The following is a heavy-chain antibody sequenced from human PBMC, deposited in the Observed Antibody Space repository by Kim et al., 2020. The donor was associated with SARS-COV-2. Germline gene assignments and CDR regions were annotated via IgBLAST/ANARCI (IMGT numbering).Heavy chain of an antibody. J-gene: IGHJ4*02. CDR3: TTEPVGLSDGYYFDY. D-gene: IGHD1-26*01. Sequence: APVKGRFTISREESKNTLYLQKNSLKTEDTAVYYCTTEPVGLSDGYYFDYWGQGTLVTVSS. V-gene: IGHV3-15*01.